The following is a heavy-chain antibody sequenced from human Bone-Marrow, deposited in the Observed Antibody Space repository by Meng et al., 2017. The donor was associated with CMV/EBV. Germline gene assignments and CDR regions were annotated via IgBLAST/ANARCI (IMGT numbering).Heavy chain of an antibody. CDR2: ISSSSSYI. D-gene: IGHD2-2*01. J-gene: IGHJ5*02. Sequence: GESLKISRAASGFTFSSYSMNWVRQSPGKGLEWVSSISSSSSYIYYADSVKGRFTISRDNAKNSLYLQMNSLRAEDTAVYYCARDVGVIVVVPAAISWFDPWGQGTLVTVSS. CDR1: GFTFSSYS. CDR3: ARDVGVIVVVPAAISWFDP. V-gene: IGHV3-21*01.